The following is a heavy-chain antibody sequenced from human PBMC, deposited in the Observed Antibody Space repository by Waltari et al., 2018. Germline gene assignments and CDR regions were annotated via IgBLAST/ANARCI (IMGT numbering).Heavy chain of an antibody. Sequence: QVQLVQSGTEMKRPGASVTVSCKTSGYSFFDFGISWLRRAPGQGLQSMGWLNTYNPDATHSHKFQGRVTITSDSATTTAYMELRVLRSDDTAVYYCARQFQYDSSGYFSYYFEYWGQGTLVTVSS. D-gene: IGHD3-22*01. J-gene: IGHJ4*02. CDR3: ARQFQYDSSGYFSYYFEY. V-gene: IGHV1-18*01. CDR2: LNTYNPDA. CDR1: GYSFFDFG.